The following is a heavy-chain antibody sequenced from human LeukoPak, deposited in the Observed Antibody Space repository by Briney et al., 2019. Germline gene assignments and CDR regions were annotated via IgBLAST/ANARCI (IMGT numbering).Heavy chain of an antibody. J-gene: IGHJ4*02. CDR3: ARGGIAVAGYFDY. V-gene: IGHV4-61*01. Sequence: SGTLSLTCTVSGGSVSSGSYYWSWIRQPPGKGLEWIGYIYYSGSTNYNPSLKSRVTISVDTSKNQFSLKLSSVTAADTAVYYCARGGIAVAGYFDYWGQGTLVTVSS. D-gene: IGHD6-19*01. CDR1: GGSVSSGSYY. CDR2: IYYSGST.